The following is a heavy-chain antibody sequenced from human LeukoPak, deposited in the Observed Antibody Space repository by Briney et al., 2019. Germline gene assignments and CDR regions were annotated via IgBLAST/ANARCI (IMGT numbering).Heavy chain of an antibody. CDR1: GFTFSSYA. CDR3: ATPITTGIAVAGFDY. J-gene: IGHJ4*02. D-gene: IGHD6-19*01. Sequence: PGGSLRLSCAASGFTFSSYAMHWVRQAPGKGLEWVAVISYDGSNKYYADSVKGRFTISRDNSKNTLYLQMNSLRAEDTAVYYCATPITTGIAVAGFDYWGQGTLVTVSS. CDR2: ISYDGSNK. V-gene: IGHV3-30-3*01.